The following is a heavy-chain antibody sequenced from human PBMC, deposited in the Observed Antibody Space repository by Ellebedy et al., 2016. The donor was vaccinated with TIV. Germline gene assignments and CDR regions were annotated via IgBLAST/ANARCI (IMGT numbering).Heavy chain of an antibody. J-gene: IGHJ4*02. D-gene: IGHD6-19*01. CDR2: INPSGGST. Sequence: ASVKVSCKASGYTFTSYGISWVRQAPGQGLEWVGIINPSGGSTSYAQKFQGRVTMTRDTSTSTVYMELSSLRSEDTAVYYCAREFSSGWFFDYWGQGTLVTVSS. CDR1: GYTFTSYG. CDR3: AREFSSGWFFDY. V-gene: IGHV1-46*01.